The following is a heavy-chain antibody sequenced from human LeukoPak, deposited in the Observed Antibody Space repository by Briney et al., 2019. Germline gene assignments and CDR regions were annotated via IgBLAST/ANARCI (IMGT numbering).Heavy chain of an antibody. CDR2: MNPNSGNT. J-gene: IGHJ6*02. V-gene: IGHV1-8*01. CDR1: GYTFTSYD. D-gene: IGHD3-3*01. CDR3: ARGRLDDFWSGYLDGMDV. Sequence: ASVTVSCKASGYTFTSYDINWVRQATGQGLEWMGWMNPNSGNTGYAQKFQGRVTMTRNTSISTAYMELSSLRSEDTAVYYCARGRLDDFWSGYLDGMDVWGQGTTVTVSS.